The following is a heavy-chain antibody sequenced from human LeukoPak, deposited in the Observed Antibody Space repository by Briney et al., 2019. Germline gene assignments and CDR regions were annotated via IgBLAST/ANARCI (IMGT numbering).Heavy chain of an antibody. J-gene: IGHJ4*02. CDR1: GFTFSTYA. V-gene: IGHV3-23*01. CDR3: AKAHLTYGGKKMDY. Sequence: GGSLRLSCAASGFTFSTYAMSWVRQAPGKGLEWVSGISGSGGSTHYADSVRGRFSISTDNSKNTLYLQMNSLRAEDTAVYYCAKAHLTYGGKKMDYWGQGTLVTVSS. D-gene: IGHD4-23*01. CDR2: ISGSGGST.